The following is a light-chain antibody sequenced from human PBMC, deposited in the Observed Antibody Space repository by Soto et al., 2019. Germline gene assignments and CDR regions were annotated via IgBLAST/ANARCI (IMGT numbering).Light chain of an antibody. Sequence: QSALTQPASVSGSPGQSITISCTGTSSDVGSYNLVSWYQQHPGKAPKLMIYEGSKRPSGVSNRFSGSKSGNTASLTISGLPGEDEADYLCRSYAGSKTSVVFRGRAQGNVL. CDR3: RSYAGSKTSVV. V-gene: IGLV2-23*01. J-gene: IGLJ2*01. CDR2: EGS. CDR1: SSDVGSYNL.